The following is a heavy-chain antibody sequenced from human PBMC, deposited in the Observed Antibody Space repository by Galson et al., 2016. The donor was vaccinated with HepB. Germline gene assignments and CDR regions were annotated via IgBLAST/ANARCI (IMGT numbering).Heavy chain of an antibody. J-gene: IGHJ6*02. CDR3: ATDEEVPPAIKGYSYYGMAV. D-gene: IGHD4/OR15-4a*01. V-gene: IGHV3-15*07. CDR2: IKSRAYGGTI. CDR1: GFTFTDAW. Sequence: SLRLSCAASGFTFTDAWMNWVRQAPGKGLEWVGRIKSRAYGGTIEYAAPAKGRFTISRDDPKHTLFLQMNSQNTDDTAVYYCATDEEVPPAIKGYSYYGMAVWGQGTTVTVSS.